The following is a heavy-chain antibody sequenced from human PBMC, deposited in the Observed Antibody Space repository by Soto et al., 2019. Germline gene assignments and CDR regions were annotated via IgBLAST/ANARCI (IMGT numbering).Heavy chain of an antibody. V-gene: IGHV3-23*01. Sequence: GGSLRLSCAASGFTFSSYAMSWVRQAPGKGLEWVSAISGSGGSTYYADSVKGRFTISRDNSKNTLYLQMNSLRAEDTAVYYCAKGYDILTGKPYYGMDVWGQGTTVTVSS. CDR2: ISGSGGST. D-gene: IGHD3-9*01. J-gene: IGHJ6*02. CDR3: AKGYDILTGKPYYGMDV. CDR1: GFTFSSYA.